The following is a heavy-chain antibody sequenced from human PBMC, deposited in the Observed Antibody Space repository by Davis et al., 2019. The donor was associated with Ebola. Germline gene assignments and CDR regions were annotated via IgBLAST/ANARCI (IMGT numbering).Heavy chain of an antibody. Sequence: SETLSLTCTVSGCSIINYYWSWIRQSPGKGLEWIGYIYSSGGTEYNPSLKSRVIMSVDMSKNQFSLKLTSVTAADTAVYYCARTDRVCRGGVCYSGNDFDFWGQGTLVTVSS. D-gene: IGHD2-21*01. V-gene: IGHV4-59*01. CDR2: IYSSGGT. J-gene: IGHJ4*02. CDR3: ARTDRVCRGGVCYSGNDFDF. CDR1: GCSIINYY.